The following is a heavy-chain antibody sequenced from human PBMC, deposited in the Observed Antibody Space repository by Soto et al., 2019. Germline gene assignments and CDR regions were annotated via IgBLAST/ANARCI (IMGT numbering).Heavy chain of an antibody. Sequence: QVQLQESGPGLVKPSQTLSLTCTVSGDSMGSGDYYWTWIRQPPGKGLEWIGYIYYIGTTFYNPSLESRVTISIDTSKNHFSLRLTSVTAADTAVYYCSRCSTYYGFLTWGQGTLVTVSS. CDR2: IYYIGTT. V-gene: IGHV4-30-4*01. D-gene: IGHD3-10*01. J-gene: IGHJ5*02. CDR1: GDSMGSGDYY. CDR3: SRCSTYYGFLT.